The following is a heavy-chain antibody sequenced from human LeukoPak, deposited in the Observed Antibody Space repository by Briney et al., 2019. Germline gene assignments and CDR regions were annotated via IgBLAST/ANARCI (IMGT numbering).Heavy chain of an antibody. J-gene: IGHJ5*02. V-gene: IGHV1-2*02. CDR2: INPDGGDT. CDR1: GYTFNNYY. Sequence: ASVRVSCKASGYTFNNYYIHWVRQAPGQGLEWMGWINPDGGDTNYAQKFQGRVTMTRDTSINTLYMELSRLTYDDTATFYCTREARAGNWFDPWGQGTLITVS. CDR3: TREARAGNWFDP. D-gene: IGHD5-12*01.